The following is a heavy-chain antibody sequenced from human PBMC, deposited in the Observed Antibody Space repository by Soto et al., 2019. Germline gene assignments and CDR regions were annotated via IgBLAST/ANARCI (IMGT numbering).Heavy chain of an antibody. CDR3: ARNDYGWGTDNPDLFDY. J-gene: IGHJ4*02. Sequence: GASVKVSCKASGYTFTSYGISWVRQAPGQGLEWMGWISAYNGNTNYAQKLQGRVTMTTDTSTSTAYMELRSLRSDDTAVYYCARNDYGWGTDNPDLFDYWGQGTLVTVSS. V-gene: IGHV1-18*01. D-gene: IGHD3-16*01. CDR1: GYTFTSYG. CDR2: ISAYNGNT.